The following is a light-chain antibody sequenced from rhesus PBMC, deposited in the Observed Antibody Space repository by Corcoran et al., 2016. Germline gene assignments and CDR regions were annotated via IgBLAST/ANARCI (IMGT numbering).Light chain of an antibody. CDR3: QQHNSYPFT. V-gene: IGKV1-33*02. J-gene: IGKJ3*01. Sequence: DIQMTQSPSSLSASVGDTVTITCQASQGISKYLAWYQQKPGKAPKLLINVASTFQRGVPSWFSGSGSGTAFTLTISSLQPEDFATYTCQQHNSYPFTFGPGTKLDIK. CDR2: VAS. CDR1: QGISKY.